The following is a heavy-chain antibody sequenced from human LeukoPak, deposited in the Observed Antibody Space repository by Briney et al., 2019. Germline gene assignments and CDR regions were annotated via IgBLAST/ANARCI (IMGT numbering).Heavy chain of an antibody. D-gene: IGHD6-19*01. CDR2: INGRGDDT. Sequence: PGGSLRLSCAAFSGFAMSWVRQAPGRGLEWVSAINGRGDDTYYPDSVKGRFTISRDSSNNTLYLQMNSLRAEDTAVYYCAKGHRSSSSFFDSWGQGILVTVSS. V-gene: IGHV3-23*01. CDR3: AKGHRSSSSFFDS. CDR1: SGFA. J-gene: IGHJ4*02.